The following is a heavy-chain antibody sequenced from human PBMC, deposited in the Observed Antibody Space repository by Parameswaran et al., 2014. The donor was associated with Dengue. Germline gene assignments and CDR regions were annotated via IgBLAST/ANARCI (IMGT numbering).Heavy chain of an antibody. CDR2: IYYSGST. J-gene: IGHJ4*02. CDR1: GGSVSSSSYY. Sequence: ASETLSLTCTVSGGSVSSSSYYWGWIRQPPGKGLEWIGSIYYSGSTYYNPSLKSRITISVDTSKNQFSLKLSSVTAADTAVYYCARDSVSSGYEFSLYFDYWGQGTLVTVSS. V-gene: IGHV4-39*07. D-gene: IGHD3-22*01. CDR3: ARDSVSSGYEFSLYFDY.